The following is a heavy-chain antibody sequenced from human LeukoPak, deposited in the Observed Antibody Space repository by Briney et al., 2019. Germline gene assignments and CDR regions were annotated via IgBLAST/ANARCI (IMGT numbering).Heavy chain of an antibody. CDR3: TLAAAGPNWFDP. D-gene: IGHD6-13*01. CDR2: MNPNSGNT. CDR1: GYTFTSYD. V-gene: IGHV1-8*01. Sequence: DSVKVSCKASGYTFTSYDINWVRQATGQGLEWMGWMNPNSGNTGYAQKFQGRVTMTRNTSISTAYMELSSLRSEDTAVYYCTLAAAGPNWFDPWGQGTLVTVSS. J-gene: IGHJ5*02.